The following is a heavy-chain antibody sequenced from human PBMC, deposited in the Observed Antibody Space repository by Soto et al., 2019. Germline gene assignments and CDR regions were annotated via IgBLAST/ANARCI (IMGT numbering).Heavy chain of an antibody. CDR2: IIPIFGTA. CDR3: ARGKMKEEWLAPSFDH. J-gene: IGHJ4*02. D-gene: IGHD6-19*01. CDR1: GGTFSSYA. Sequence: QVQLVQSGAEVKKPGSSVKVSCKASGGTFSSYAISWVRQAPGQGLEWMGGIIPIFGTANYAQKVQGRVTITADEYTSPAYNELSSLREEDTAVDYCARGKMKEEWLAPSFDHWGQGTLVTVSS. V-gene: IGHV1-69*01.